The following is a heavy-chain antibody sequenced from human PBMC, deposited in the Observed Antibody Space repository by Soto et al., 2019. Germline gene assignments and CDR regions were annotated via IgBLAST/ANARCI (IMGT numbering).Heavy chain of an antibody. CDR2: ISWNSGGI. D-gene: IGHD3-9*01. CDR3: AKSPHDILIGSAFDY. J-gene: IGHJ4*02. CDR1: GFTFDDYA. V-gene: IGHV3-9*01. Sequence: GGSLRLSCGASGFTFDDYAMHWGRQGPGKGLEWVSGISWNSGGIGYADSVKGRFTISRDNAKNSLYLQMDRLRPEDTAFYYCAKSPHDILIGSAFDYWGQGTLVTVSS.